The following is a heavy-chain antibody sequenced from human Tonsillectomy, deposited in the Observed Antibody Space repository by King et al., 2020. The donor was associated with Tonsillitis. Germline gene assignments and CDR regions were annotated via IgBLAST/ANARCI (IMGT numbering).Heavy chain of an antibody. Sequence: HVQLVESGGGVVQSGRSLRLSCAASGFTFSTYDMHWVRQAPGKGLEWVAVISFDGSDKYYADSVKGRFTISRDISKNTLYLQMNSLRPEDTAVYYCAKVEYTYGPGAFDIWGQGTMVTVSS. J-gene: IGHJ3*02. D-gene: IGHD5-18*01. CDR3: AKVEYTYGPGAFDI. V-gene: IGHV3-30*18. CDR2: ISFDGSDK. CDR1: GFTFSTYD.